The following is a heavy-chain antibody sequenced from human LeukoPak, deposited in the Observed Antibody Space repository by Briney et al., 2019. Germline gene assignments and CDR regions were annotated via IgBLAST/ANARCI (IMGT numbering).Heavy chain of an antibody. CDR1: GFTFSSYA. J-gene: IGHJ4*02. Sequence: GGSLRLSCAASGFTFSSYAMSWVRQAPGKGLEWVSAISGSGGSTYYADSVKGRFTISRDNSKNTLYLQMNSLRAEDTAVYYCAKQLFSQITVTSPGYFDYWGQGTLVTVSS. V-gene: IGHV3-23*01. D-gene: IGHD4-17*01. CDR3: AKQLFSQITVTSPGYFDY. CDR2: ISGSGGST.